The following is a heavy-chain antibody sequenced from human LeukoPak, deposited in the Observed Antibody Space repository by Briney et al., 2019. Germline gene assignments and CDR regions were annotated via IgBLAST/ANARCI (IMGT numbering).Heavy chain of an antibody. CDR1: GGTFSSYA. V-gene: IGHV1-69*13. D-gene: IGHD5-12*01. Sequence: SVKVSFKASGGTFSSYAISWVRQAPGQGLEWMGGIIPIFGTANYAQKFQGRVTITADESTSTAYMELSSLRSEDTAVYYCARASGIVATMLGHYYYGMDVWGQGTTVTVSS. CDR2: IIPIFGTA. J-gene: IGHJ6*02. CDR3: ARASGIVATMLGHYYYGMDV.